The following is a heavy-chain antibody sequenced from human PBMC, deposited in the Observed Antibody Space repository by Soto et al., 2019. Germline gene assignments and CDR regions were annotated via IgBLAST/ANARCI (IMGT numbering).Heavy chain of an antibody. Sequence: QVQLQESGPGLVKPSETLSLTCTVSGGSISSYYWSWIRQPPGKGLEWIGYIYYSGSTNYNPSLKSRVTISGETSKNQFSLKLSSVTAADTAVYYCARRVSMVRGVIISFYYMDVWGKGTTVTVSS. CDR1: GGSISSYY. CDR2: IYYSGST. V-gene: IGHV4-59*08. D-gene: IGHD3-10*01. J-gene: IGHJ6*03. CDR3: ARRVSMVRGVIISFYYMDV.